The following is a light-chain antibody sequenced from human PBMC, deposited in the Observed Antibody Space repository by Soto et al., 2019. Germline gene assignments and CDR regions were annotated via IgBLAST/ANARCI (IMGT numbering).Light chain of an antibody. Sequence: ESVLTQSPGTLSLSPGERATLSCRASQSVTNRYFAWYQQRPGQAPRLLIYGISNRATGIPDRFSGSGSGTDFTLTISRLEPEDFVVYYCQQYNNWLTWTFGQGTKVEIK. CDR1: QSVTNRY. CDR3: QQYNNWLTWT. J-gene: IGKJ1*01. CDR2: GIS. V-gene: IGKV3-20*01.